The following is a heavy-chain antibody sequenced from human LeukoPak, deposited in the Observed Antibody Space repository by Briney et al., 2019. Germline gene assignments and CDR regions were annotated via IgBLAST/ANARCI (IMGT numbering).Heavy chain of an antibody. CDR2: IYYSEGT. V-gene: IGHV4-59*01. CDR3: ATGGWLQNHGEGAFDY. Sequence: SETLSLTCTVSGGSISSYYWSWIRQPPGKGLEWIGYIYYSEGTNYKSSLKSRVTISVDTSKNQFSLKLRSVTAADTAVYYCATGGWLQNHGEGAFDYWGQGTLVTVSS. D-gene: IGHD5-24*01. J-gene: IGHJ4*02. CDR1: GGSISSYY.